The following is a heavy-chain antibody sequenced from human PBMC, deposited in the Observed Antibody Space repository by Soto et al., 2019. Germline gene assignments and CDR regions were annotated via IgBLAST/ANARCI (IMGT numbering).Heavy chain of an antibody. CDR3: ARDGFVLVPAAIGPLYYYYYGMDV. J-gene: IGHJ6*02. CDR2: IYHSGST. V-gene: IGHV4-4*02. CDR1: GGSISSSNW. D-gene: IGHD2-2*01. Sequence: PSETLSLTCAVSGGSISSSNWWSWVRQPPGKGLEWIGEIYHSGSTNYNPSLKSRVTISVDKSKNQFSLKLSSVTAADTAVYYCARDGFVLVPAAIGPLYYYYYGMDVWGQWTTVTVSS.